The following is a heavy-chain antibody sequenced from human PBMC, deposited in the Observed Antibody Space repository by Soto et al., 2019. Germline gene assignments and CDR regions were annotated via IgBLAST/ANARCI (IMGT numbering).Heavy chain of an antibody. CDR1: GFTFSSYS. D-gene: IGHD6-19*01. CDR2: ISSGSSTI. CDR3: AKTYSSGRGAFDV. J-gene: IGHJ3*01. V-gene: IGHV3-48*01. Sequence: GGSLRLSCAASGFTFSSYSMNWVRQAPGKGLEWVSYISSGSSTIYYADSVKGRFTISRDNAQNSLYLQMNSLRAEDTAVYYCAKTYSSGRGAFDVWGQGTMVTGSS.